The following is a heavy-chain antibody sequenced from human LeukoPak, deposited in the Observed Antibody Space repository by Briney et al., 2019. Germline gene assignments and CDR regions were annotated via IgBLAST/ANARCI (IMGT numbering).Heavy chain of an antibody. D-gene: IGHD5-12*01. J-gene: IGHJ4*02. V-gene: IGHV1-18*01. Sequence: GASVKVSCKASGYTFTSYGISWVRQAPGQGLEWMGWISAYNGNTNYAQKLQGRVTMTTDTSTSTAYMELRSLGSDDTAVYYCARSDIVATIDRVFFDYWGQGTLVTVSS. CDR2: ISAYNGNT. CDR1: GYTFTSYG. CDR3: ARSDIVATIDRVFFDY.